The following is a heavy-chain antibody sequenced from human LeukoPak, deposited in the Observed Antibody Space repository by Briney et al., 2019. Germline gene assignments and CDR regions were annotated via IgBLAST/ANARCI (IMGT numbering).Heavy chain of an antibody. CDR3: ARTRGYYFDY. CDR1: GYSFTNYY. Sequence: GASVKVSCKASGYSFTNYYMHWVRQAPGQGLEWMGMINPSGGSTTYAQKFQGRVTLPRDMSTSTVYMELSSLTSEDPAVYYCARTRGYYFDYWGQGTLVTVSS. V-gene: IGHV1-46*01. J-gene: IGHJ4*02. CDR2: INPSGGST.